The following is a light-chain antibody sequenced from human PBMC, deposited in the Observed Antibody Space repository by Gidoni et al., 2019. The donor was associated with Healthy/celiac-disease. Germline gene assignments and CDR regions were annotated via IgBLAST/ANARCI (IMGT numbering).Light chain of an antibody. CDR3: QQYYSTPYT. CDR1: QSVLYSSNNKNY. Sequence: DIVMSQTPDSLAVSLGERATINCKSSQSVLYSSNNKNYLAWYQQKPGQPPKLLIYWASTRESGVPDRFSCCGSGTDFPLTISSLQAEDVAVSYCQQYYSTPYTFGQGTKLEIK. CDR2: WAS. V-gene: IGKV4-1*01. J-gene: IGKJ2*01.